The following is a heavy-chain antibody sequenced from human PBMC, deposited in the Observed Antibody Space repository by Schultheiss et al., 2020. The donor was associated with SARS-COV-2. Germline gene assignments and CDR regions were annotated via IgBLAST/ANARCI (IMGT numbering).Heavy chain of an antibody. J-gene: IGHJ1*01. V-gene: IGHV4-34*01. CDR1: GGSFSAYC. CDR2: IYYSGST. D-gene: IGHD2-15*01. CDR3: ASTSDIVVAVATT. Sequence: SETLSLTCAVYGGSFSAYCWNWIRQPPGKGLEWIGYIYYSGSTYYNLSLKSRVTISADTSKNQFSLKLRSVTATDTAVYYCASTSDIVVAVATTWGQGTLVTVSS.